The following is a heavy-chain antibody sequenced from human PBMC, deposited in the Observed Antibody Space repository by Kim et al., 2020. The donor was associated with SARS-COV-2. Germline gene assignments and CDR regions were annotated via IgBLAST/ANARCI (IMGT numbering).Heavy chain of an antibody. CDR3: AHVSFVWLLSL. CDR1: GFIFSHYW. Sequence: GGSLRLSCEGSGFIFSHYWMHWVRQAPGKGLEWVARISSDGSFTGHADSVQGRFTISRDNAKNTLYLQMNSLRVEDTAVYYCAHVSFVWLLSLWGQGTLVTVSS. J-gene: IGHJ1*01. D-gene: IGHD3-9*01. CDR2: ISSDGSFT. V-gene: IGHV3-74*01.